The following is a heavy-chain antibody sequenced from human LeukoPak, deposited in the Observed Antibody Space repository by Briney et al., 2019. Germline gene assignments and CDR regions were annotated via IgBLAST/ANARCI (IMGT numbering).Heavy chain of an antibody. Sequence: PGGSLRLSCAASGFTFNTYGMHWVRQAPGKGLKWVAFIRYDGGNKYYAGSVKGRFTISRDNSKNTLYLQMSSLRAEDTAVYYCAKDSIPWTGYYPSDYWGQGTLVTVSS. CDR2: IRYDGGNK. V-gene: IGHV3-30*02. D-gene: IGHD3/OR15-3a*01. J-gene: IGHJ4*02. CDR1: GFTFNTYG. CDR3: AKDSIPWTGYYPSDY.